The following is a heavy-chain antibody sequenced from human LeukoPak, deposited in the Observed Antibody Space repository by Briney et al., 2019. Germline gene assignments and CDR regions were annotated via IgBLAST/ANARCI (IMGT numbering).Heavy chain of an antibody. V-gene: IGHV3-23*01. D-gene: IGHD4-11*01. CDR2: ISGGGST. Sequence: GGSLRLSCAASGFTFISYAMSWVRQAPGKGLEWVSGISGGGSTYYADSVKGRFTISRDNSKNTLCLQMDTLSAEDTAVYYCANDHSSLWGQGTLVTVSS. CDR3: ANDHSSL. CDR1: GFTFISYA. J-gene: IGHJ4*02.